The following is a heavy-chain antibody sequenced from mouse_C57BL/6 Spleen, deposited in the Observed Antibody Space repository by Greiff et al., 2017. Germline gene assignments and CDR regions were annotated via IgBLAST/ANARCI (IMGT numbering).Heavy chain of an antibody. J-gene: IGHJ2*01. CDR1: GYTFTSYW. Sequence: QVQLQQPGAELVKPGASVKLSCKASGYTFTSYWMHWVKQRPGQGLEWIGMIHPNSGSTNYNEKFKSKATLTVDKSSSTAYMQLSSLTSEDTAVYYCARERYDGYYGDDWGKGTTLTVSS. D-gene: IGHD2-3*01. V-gene: IGHV1-64*01. CDR2: IHPNSGST. CDR3: ARERYDGYYGDD.